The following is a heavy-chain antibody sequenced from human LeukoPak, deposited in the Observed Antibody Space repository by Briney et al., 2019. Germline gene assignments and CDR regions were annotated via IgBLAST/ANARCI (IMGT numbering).Heavy chain of an antibody. CDR3: ARGWLRFGVFDY. D-gene: IGHD3-16*01. J-gene: IGHJ4*02. V-gene: IGHV1-69*05. CDR1: GGTFSSYA. Sequence: GASVKVSCKASGGTFSSYAISWVRQAPGQGLEWMGGIIPIFGTANYAQKFQGRVTITTDESTSTAYMELSSLRSEDTAVYYCARGWLRFGVFDYWGQGTLVTVSS. CDR2: IIPIFGTA.